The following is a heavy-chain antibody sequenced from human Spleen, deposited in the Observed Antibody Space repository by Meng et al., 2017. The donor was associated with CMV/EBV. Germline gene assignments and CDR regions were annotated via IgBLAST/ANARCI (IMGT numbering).Heavy chain of an antibody. J-gene: IGHJ5*02. Sequence: GSLRLSCTVSGGSISSYYWSWIRQPPGKGLEWIGYIYYSGSTNYNPSLKSRVTISVDTSKNQFSLKLSSVTAADTAVYYCARSVKGYSSSCFDPWGQGTLVTVSS. CDR3: ARSVKGYSSSCFDP. V-gene: IGHV4-59*08. CDR2: IYYSGST. D-gene: IGHD6-13*01. CDR1: GGSISSYY.